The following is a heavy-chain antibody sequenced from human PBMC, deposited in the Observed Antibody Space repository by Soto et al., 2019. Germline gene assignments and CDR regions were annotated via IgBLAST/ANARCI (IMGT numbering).Heavy chain of an antibody. CDR1: GVSIDSSVCY. CDR2: FYSSGNI. J-gene: IGHJ5*01. Sequence: QLQLQESGPGLVKPSETLSLTCTVSGVSIDSSVCYWDWLRESPGKGLEWIGNFYSSGNIDYNPSRHSRVDSPADQSKNQISLRLRCVANSDRASYYCARRERPRERDVDAGRSRGCVDTWGRGTPVTAS. V-gene: IGHV4-39*01. D-gene: IGHD2-15*01. CDR3: ARRERPRERDVDAGRSRGCVDT.